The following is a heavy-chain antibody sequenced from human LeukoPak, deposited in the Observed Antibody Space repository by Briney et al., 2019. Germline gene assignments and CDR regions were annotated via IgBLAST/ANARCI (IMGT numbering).Heavy chain of an antibody. CDR3: ARDFLGAYYYMDV. CDR2: IYTSGST. CDR1: GGSISSGSYY. V-gene: IGHV4-61*02. D-gene: IGHD2/OR15-2a*01. Sequence: SETLSLTCTVSGGSISSGSYYWSWIRQPAGKGLEWIGRIYTSGSTNYNPSLKSRVTISVDTSKNQFSLKLSSVTAADTAVYYCARDFLGAYYYMDVWGKGTTVTVSS. J-gene: IGHJ6*03.